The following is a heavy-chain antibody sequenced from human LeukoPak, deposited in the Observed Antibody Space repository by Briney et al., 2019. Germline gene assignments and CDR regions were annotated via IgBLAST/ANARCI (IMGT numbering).Heavy chain of an antibody. CDR2: IIPIFGTA. CDR3: ARGLRYSSGWGSFDY. Sequence: GASVKVSCKASGGTFSSYAISWVRQAPGQGLEWMGGIIPIFGTANYAQKFQGRVTITADKSTSTAYMELSSLRSEDTAVYYCARGLRYSSGWGSFDYWGQGTLVTVSS. J-gene: IGHJ4*02. V-gene: IGHV1-69*06. CDR1: GGTFSSYA. D-gene: IGHD6-19*01.